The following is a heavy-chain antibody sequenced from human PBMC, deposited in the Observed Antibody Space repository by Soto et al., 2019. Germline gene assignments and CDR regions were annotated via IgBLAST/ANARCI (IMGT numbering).Heavy chain of an antibody. CDR1: GYSISSGYY. J-gene: IGHJ4*02. V-gene: IGHV4-38-2*01. CDR3: ARADGSYYPYYFDY. CDR2: IYHSGST. Sequence: TPETLSLTCAVSGYSISSGYYWGWIRRPPGKGLEWIGSIYHSGSTYYNPSLKSRVTISVDTSKNQFSLKLSSVTAADTAVYYCARADGSYYPYYFDYWGQGTLVTVSS. D-gene: IGHD1-26*01.